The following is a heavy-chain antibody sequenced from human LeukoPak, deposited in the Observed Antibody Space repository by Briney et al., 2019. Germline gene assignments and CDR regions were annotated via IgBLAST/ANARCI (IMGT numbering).Heavy chain of an antibody. CDR1: GFTFRSYV. CDR3: AKVNPPRGGRSGWYEANDY. J-gene: IGHJ4*02. V-gene: IGHV3-23*01. CDR2: IAAAGGGG. Sequence: GGSLRLSCAAPGFTFRSYVMSWVRQAPGKGLEWVSAIAAAGGGGYHADSVKGRFSISRDNFKNTLYLQMNSLRAEDTAVYYCAKVNPPRGGRSGWYEANDYWGQGTLVIVSS. D-gene: IGHD6-19*01.